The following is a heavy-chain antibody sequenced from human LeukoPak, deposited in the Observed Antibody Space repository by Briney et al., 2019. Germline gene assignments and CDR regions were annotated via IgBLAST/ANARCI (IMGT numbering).Heavy chain of an antibody. CDR1: GFTFSNYV. CDR2: IGIDVRDS. V-gene: IGHV3-23*01. CDR3: TRRVGGTPDY. D-gene: IGHD1-26*01. J-gene: IGHJ4*02. Sequence: GGSLILSCAASGFTFSNYVMTWVRQAPGKGLEWVSAIGIDVRDSDYADSVKGRFTISRDNSKNTVYLQMNSLRAEDTGLYYCTRRVGGTPDYWGLGTLVTVSS.